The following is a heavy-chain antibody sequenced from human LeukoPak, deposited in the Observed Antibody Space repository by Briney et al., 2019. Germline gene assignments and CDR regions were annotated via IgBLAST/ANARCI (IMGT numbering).Heavy chain of an antibody. CDR3: ARGYYDSSGYEL. CDR1: GYSISNGYY. J-gene: IGHJ4*02. V-gene: IGHV4-38-2*01. D-gene: IGHD3-22*01. Sequence: SETLSLTCAVSGYSISNGYYWGWIRQPPGKGLEWIGSIYHSGSTYYNPSLRSRVTISVDTSKNQFSLKLSSVTAADTAVYYCARGYYDSSGYELWGQGTLVTVSS. CDR2: IYHSGST.